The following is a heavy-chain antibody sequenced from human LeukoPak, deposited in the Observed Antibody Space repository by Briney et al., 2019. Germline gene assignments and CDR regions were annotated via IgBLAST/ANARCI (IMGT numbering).Heavy chain of an antibody. CDR1: GVTFSSYA. D-gene: IGHD4-17*01. Sequence: GGSLRLSCAASGVTFSSYAMSWVRQAPGKGLEWVSAISGSGGSTYYADSVKGRFTISRDNSKNTLYLQMNSLRAEDTAVYYCARGPYGDHGYFQHWGQGTLVTVSS. V-gene: IGHV3-23*01. J-gene: IGHJ1*01. CDR2: ISGSGGST. CDR3: ARGPYGDHGYFQH.